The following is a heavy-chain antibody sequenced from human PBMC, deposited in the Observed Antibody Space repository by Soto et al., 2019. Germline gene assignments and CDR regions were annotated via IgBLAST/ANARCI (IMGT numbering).Heavy chain of an antibody. CDR2: ITGTSANT. CDR3: AKGGATYGLLTHDY. V-gene: IGHV3-23*01. J-gene: IGHJ4*02. Sequence: EVQLLESGGGLVQPGGSLRLSCAASRFTFSNFAMSWFRQAPGKGLEWVSTITGTSANTYYTDSVKGRFAISRDDSQNTLDLQMNSRTTEDTAVYYCAKGGATYGLLTHDYWGQGTLVTVSS. CDR1: RFTFSNFA. D-gene: IGHD3-9*01.